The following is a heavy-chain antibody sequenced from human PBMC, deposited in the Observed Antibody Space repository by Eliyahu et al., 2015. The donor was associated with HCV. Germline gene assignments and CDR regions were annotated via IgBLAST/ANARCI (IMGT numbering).Heavy chain of an antibody. V-gene: IGHV1-58*01. CDR3: AAETRRVDYYYGMDV. CDR1: GFTFTSSA. J-gene: IGHJ6*02. CDR2: IVVGSGNT. Sequence: KASGFTFTSSAVQWVRQARGQRLEWIGWIVVGSGNTNYAQKFQERVTITRDMSTSTAYMELSSLRSEDTAVYYCAAETRRVDYYYGMDVWGQGTTVTVSS. D-gene: IGHD2-15*01.